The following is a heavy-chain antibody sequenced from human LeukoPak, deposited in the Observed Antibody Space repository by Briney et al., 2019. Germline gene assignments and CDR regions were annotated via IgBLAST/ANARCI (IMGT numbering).Heavy chain of an antibody. Sequence: QPGGSLRLSCAASGFTFSSYWMSWVRQAPGKGLEWVANIKQDGSEKYYVDSVKGRFTISRDNAKNSLYLQMNSLRAEDTAVYYCARDIEAAGLFLDYWGQGTLVTVSS. CDR1: GFTFSSYW. V-gene: IGHV3-7*01. J-gene: IGHJ4*02. CDR2: IKQDGSEK. CDR3: ARDIEAAGLFLDY. D-gene: IGHD6-13*01.